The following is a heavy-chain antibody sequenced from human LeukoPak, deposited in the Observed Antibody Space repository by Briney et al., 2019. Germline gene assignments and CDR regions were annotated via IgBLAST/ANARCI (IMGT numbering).Heavy chain of an antibody. Sequence: SVKVSCKASGGTFSNYAISWVRQAPGQGLEWMGGIIPIFPATKYAQKFQGRVTITTDESTSTAYMELSSPRFEDTAVYYCVRDPSGVAVRDYFYFYMDVWGKGTTVTVSS. V-gene: IGHV1-69*05. CDR2: IIPIFPAT. CDR1: GGTFSNYA. D-gene: IGHD6-6*01. CDR3: VRDPSGVAVRDYFYFYMDV. J-gene: IGHJ6*03.